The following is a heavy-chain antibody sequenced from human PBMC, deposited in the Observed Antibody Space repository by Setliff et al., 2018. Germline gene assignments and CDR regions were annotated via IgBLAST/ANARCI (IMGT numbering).Heavy chain of an antibody. D-gene: IGHD3-22*01. CDR3: AIPSDPDSRGPFYS. CDR1: GGSINSDTYY. Sequence: TLSLTCTVYGGSINSDTYYWSWIRQPAGKGLEWIGRIYSSGSTDYNPCLKSRVTISVDTSKNQFSLKLRSVTAADTAMYYCAIPSDPDSRGPFYSWGQGTLVTVSS. J-gene: IGHJ1*01. V-gene: IGHV4-61*02. CDR2: IYSSGST.